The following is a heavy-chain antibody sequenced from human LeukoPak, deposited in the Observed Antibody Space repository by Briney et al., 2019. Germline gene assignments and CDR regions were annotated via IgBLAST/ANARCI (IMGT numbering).Heavy chain of an antibody. D-gene: IGHD5-24*01. V-gene: IGHV4-38-2*01. Sequence: PSETLSLTCAVSGCSISSGYYWGWIRPPPGKGLEWIGSIYHSGSTYYNPSLKSRVTISVDTSKNQFSLKLSSVTAADTAVYYCALRDGYNYYFDYWGQGTLVTVSS. CDR3: ALRDGYNYYFDY. CDR1: GCSISSGYY. J-gene: IGHJ4*02. CDR2: IYHSGST.